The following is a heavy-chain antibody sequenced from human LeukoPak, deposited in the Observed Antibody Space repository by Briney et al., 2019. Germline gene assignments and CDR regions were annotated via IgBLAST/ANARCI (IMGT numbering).Heavy chain of an antibody. J-gene: IGHJ6*02. V-gene: IGHV4-39*01. CDR3: ARRYSSSYYGMDV. CDR2: IYYSGST. Sequence: SETLSLTCTVSGGSISSSSYYWGWFRQPPGTRLEWIGSIYYSGSTYYNPSLKSRVTISVDTSKNQFSLKLSSVTAADTAVYYCARRYSSSYYGMDVWGQGTTVTVSS. CDR1: GGSISSSSYY. D-gene: IGHD6-13*01.